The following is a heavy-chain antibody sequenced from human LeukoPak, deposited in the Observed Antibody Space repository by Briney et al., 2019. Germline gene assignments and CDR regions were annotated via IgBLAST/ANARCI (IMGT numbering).Heavy chain of an antibody. CDR3: AKDVGYSYGPTDY. V-gene: IGHV3-30*18. CDR2: ISYDGSNK. CDR1: GFTFSSYG. Sequence: GGSLRLSCAASGFTFSSYGMHWVRQAPGKGLEWVAVISYDGSNKYYADSVKGRFTISRDNSKNTLYLQMNSLRAEDTAVYCCAKDVGYSYGPTDYWGQGTLVTVSS. J-gene: IGHJ4*02. D-gene: IGHD5-18*01.